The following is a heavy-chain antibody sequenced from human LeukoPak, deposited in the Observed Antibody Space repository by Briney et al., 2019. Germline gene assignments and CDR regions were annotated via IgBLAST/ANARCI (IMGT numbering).Heavy chain of an antibody. CDR2: INPDSGGT. Sequence: ASVNVSCKASGYTFSGYYIHWVRQAPGQGLEWMGWINPDSGGTNYAQRFQGRVTMTRDTSISTAYMELSRLRSDDTAVYYCARPPLRQHHYYGMDVWGQGTTVTVSS. CDR3: ARPPLRQHHYYGMDV. CDR1: GYTFSGYY. V-gene: IGHV1-2*02. J-gene: IGHJ6*02. D-gene: IGHD3-10*01.